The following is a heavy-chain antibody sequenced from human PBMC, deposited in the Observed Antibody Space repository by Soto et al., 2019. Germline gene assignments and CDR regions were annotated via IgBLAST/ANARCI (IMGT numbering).Heavy chain of an antibody. J-gene: IGHJ6*02. D-gene: IGHD4-17*01. CDR1: GYTFTSYA. Sequence: ASVKVSCKASGYTFTSYAMHWVRQAPGQRLEWMGWINAGNGNTKYSQKFQGRVTITRDTSASTAYMELSSLRSEDTAVYYCARDRPLYDYGGNPYYYYYGMDVWGQGTTVTVSS. V-gene: IGHV1-3*01. CDR3: ARDRPLYDYGGNPYYYYYGMDV. CDR2: INAGNGNT.